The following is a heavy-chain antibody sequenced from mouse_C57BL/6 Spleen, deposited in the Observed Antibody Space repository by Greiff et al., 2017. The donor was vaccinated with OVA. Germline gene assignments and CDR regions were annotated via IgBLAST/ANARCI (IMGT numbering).Heavy chain of an antibody. J-gene: IGHJ3*01. CDR2: ISYDGSN. D-gene: IGHD2-2*01. CDR1: GYSITSGYY. CDR3: ARGTGYDWFAY. V-gene: IGHV3-6*01. Sequence: EVKVEESGPGLVKPSQSLSLTCSVTGYSITSGYYWNWIRQFPGNKLEWMGYISYDGSNNYNPSLKNRISITRDTSKNQFFLKLNSVTTEDTATYYCARGTGYDWFAYWGQGTLVTVSA.